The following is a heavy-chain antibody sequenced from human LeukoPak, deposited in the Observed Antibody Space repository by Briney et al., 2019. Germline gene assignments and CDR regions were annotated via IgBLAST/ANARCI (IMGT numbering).Heavy chain of an antibody. CDR2: IYSGGRT. J-gene: IGHJ5*01. CDR3: ARGTDTSGWLDC. V-gene: IGHV3-66*01. CDR1: GFTVSNNY. D-gene: IGHD6-19*01. Sequence: GGSLRLSCAASGFTVSNNYMTWVRQAPGKGLEWVSFIYSGGRTYYGDSVKGRFTISRDNSKNTLYLQMNSLRAEDTAGYYCARGTDTSGWLDCWGQGTLVTVSS.